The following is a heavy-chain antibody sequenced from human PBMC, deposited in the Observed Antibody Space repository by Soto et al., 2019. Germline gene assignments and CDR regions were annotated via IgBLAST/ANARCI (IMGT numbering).Heavy chain of an antibody. V-gene: IGHV4-31*03. J-gene: IGHJ6*02. D-gene: IGHD6-19*01. CDR1: GGSISSGGYY. CDR2: IYYSGST. Sequence: SETLSLTCTVSGGSISSGGYYWSWIRQHPWKGLEWVGYIYYSGSTYYNPSLKSRVTISVDTSKNQFSLKLSSVTAADTAVYYCARDRASGSGYYYGMDVWGQGXTVTVYS. CDR3: ARDRASGSGYYYGMDV.